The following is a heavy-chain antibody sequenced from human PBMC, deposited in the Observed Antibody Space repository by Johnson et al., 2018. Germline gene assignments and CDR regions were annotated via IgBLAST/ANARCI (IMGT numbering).Heavy chain of an antibody. D-gene: IGHD1-26*01. CDR1: GFTLSDYH. CDR2: ISPSGTRI. J-gene: IGHJ6*03. CDR3: SRASVSGTSCCYYYMDV. Sequence: QVQLVESGGALVKPGGSLRLSCEASGFTLSDYHMSWIRQAPGRGPEWVSYISPSGTRIYYADSVKGRFTISRDTSKNSQYLQMDSLRADDTAVYYCSRASVSGTSCCYYYMDVWGKGTTVTVSS. V-gene: IGHV3-11*04.